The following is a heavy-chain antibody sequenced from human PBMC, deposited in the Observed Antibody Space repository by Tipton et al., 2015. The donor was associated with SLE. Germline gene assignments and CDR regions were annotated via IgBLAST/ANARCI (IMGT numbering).Heavy chain of an antibody. CDR1: GGSIRSSRHF. CDR2: ISHSGDT. Sequence: TLSLTCTVSGGSIRSSRHFWRWIRQSPGKGLEWIGEISHSGDTDYNPSLKSRVTMSVDKSKNQFSLKLSSVTAADTAVYYCARVAQGTLTVYSIDYWGQGTLVTVSS. CDR3: ARVAQGTLTVYSIDY. J-gene: IGHJ4*02. V-gene: IGHV4-39*07. D-gene: IGHD2-15*01.